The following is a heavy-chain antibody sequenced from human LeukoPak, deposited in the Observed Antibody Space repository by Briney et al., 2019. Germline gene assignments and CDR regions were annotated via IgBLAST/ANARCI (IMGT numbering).Heavy chain of an antibody. CDR3: AKCGNYRAKQLVPDWFDP. CDR1: GFTFSSYA. Sequence: PGGSLRLSCAASGFTFSSYAMSWVRQAPGKGLEWVSAISGSGGSTYYADSVKGRFTISRDNSKNTLYLQMNSLRAEDTAVYYCAKCGNYRAKQLVPDWFDPWGQGTLVTVSS. CDR2: ISGSGGST. V-gene: IGHV3-23*01. D-gene: IGHD6-6*01. J-gene: IGHJ5*02.